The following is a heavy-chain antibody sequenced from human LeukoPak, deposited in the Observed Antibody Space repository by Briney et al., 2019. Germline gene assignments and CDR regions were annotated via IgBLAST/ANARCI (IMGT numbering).Heavy chain of an antibody. CDR2: ISAYNGNT. CDR1: GYTFTSYG. J-gene: IGHJ6*03. Sequence: VAAVKVSCKASGYTFTSYGISWVRQAPGQGIEWMGWISAYNGNTNYAQKLQGRVTMTTDTSTSTAYMELRSLRSDDTAVYYCARGKASSRGYYYYMDVWGKGTTVTVSS. V-gene: IGHV1-18*01. CDR3: ARGKASSRGYYYYMDV.